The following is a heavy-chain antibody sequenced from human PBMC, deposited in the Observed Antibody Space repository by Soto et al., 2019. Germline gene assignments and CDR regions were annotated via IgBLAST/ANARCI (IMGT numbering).Heavy chain of an antibody. CDR1: GFTFGDYA. V-gene: IGHV3-49*03. D-gene: IGHD2-2*01. CDR2: ITSKRYGGTT. CDR3: TRIPPNGYCSSSSCSAFDI. J-gene: IGHJ3*02. Sequence: EVQLVESGGGLVQPGRSLRLSCSASGFTFGDYALSWFRQAPGKGLEWVGFITSKRYGGTTESAASVKGRFSISRDDSKSIAYLQMNSLKTGDTAVYYCTRIPPNGYCSSSSCSAFDIWGQGTMVTVSS.